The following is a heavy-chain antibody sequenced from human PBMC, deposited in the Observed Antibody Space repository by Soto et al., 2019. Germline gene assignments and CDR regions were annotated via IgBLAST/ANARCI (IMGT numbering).Heavy chain of an antibody. CDR1: GGSISSGDYY. V-gene: IGHV4-30-4*01. CDR3: GGYDYNWFDP. CDR2: IYYSGST. J-gene: IGHJ5*02. Sequence: SETLSLTCTVSGGSISSGDYYWSWIRQPPGKGLEWIGYIYYSGSTYYNPSLKSRVTISVDTSKNKLYLKLSSVTAADTAVYYCGGYDYNWFDPWGQGTIVTVYS. D-gene: IGHD5-12*01.